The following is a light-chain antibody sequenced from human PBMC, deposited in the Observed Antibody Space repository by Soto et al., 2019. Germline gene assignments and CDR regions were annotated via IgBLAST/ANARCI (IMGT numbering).Light chain of an antibody. V-gene: IGLV2-11*01. CDR1: SSDVGGYNY. CDR3: CSYAGSSLYV. Sequence: QSVLTQPRSVSGSPGQSVTISCTGTSSDVGGYNYVSWYQQHPGKAPKLMISDVNKRPSGVPDRFSGSKSGNTASLTISGLQAEDEADYYCCSYAGSSLYVFGIGTKVTVL. J-gene: IGLJ1*01. CDR2: DVN.